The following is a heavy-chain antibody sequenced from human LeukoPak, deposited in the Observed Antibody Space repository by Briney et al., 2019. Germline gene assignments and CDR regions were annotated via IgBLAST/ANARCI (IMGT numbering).Heavy chain of an antibody. CDR1: GFTFSSYA. J-gene: IGHJ4*02. V-gene: IGHV3-23*01. CDR3: AKEPQYYYDSSGYYGPFDY. D-gene: IGHD3-22*01. Sequence: PGGSLRLSCAASGFTFSSYAMSWVRQAPGKGLEWVSAISGSGGSTYYADSVKGRFTISRDNSKNTLYLQMNSLRAEDTAVYYCAKEPQYYYDSSGYYGPFDYWGQGTLVTVSS. CDR2: ISGSGGST.